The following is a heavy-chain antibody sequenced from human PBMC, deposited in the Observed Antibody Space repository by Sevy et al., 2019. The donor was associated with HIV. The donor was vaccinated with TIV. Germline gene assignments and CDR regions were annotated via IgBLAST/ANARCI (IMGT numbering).Heavy chain of an antibody. Sequence: ASVKVSCKASGGTFSSYAISWVRQAPGQGLEWMGGIIPIFGTANYAQKFQGRVTITADESTSTAYMELSSLRSEDTAVYYCARDGGGGTTNSGMDVWGQGTTVTVSS. CDR2: IIPIFGTA. CDR3: ARDGGGGTTNSGMDV. J-gene: IGHJ6*02. V-gene: IGHV1-69*13. D-gene: IGHD1-7*01. CDR1: GGTFSSYA.